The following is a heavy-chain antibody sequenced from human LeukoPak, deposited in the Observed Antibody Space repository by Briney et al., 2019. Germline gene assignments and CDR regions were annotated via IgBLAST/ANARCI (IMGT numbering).Heavy chain of an antibody. CDR3: AKPEIAHYYDSSGYFFDY. J-gene: IGHJ4*02. Sequence: GGSLRLSCAASGFTFSSYAMSWVRQAPGKGLEWVSAISGSGGSTYYADSVKGRFTISRDNSKNTLYLQMNSLRAEDTAVYYCAKPEIAHYYDSSGYFFDYWGQGTLVTVSS. D-gene: IGHD3-22*01. CDR2: ISGSGGST. CDR1: GFTFSSYA. V-gene: IGHV3-23*01.